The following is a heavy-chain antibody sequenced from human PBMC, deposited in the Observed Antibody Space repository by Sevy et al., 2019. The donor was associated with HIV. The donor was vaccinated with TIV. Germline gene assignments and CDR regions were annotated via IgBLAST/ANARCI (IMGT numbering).Heavy chain of an antibody. D-gene: IGHD2-21*02. J-gene: IGHJ6*03. Sequence: GGSLRLSCAASGFTFSSYEMNWVRQAPGKGLEWVSYISSSGSTIYYADSVKDRFTISRDNAKNSLYLQMNSLRAEDTAVYYCASGTGSGCGGDCYSYYYYYMDVWGKGTTVTVSS. CDR1: GFTFSSYE. CDR3: ASGTGSGCGGDCYSYYYYYMDV. V-gene: IGHV3-48*03. CDR2: ISSSGSTI.